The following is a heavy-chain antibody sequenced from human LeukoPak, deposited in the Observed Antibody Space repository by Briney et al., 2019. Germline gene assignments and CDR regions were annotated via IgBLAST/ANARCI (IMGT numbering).Heavy chain of an antibody. V-gene: IGHV1-2*02. CDR1: GYTFTGYY. D-gene: IGHD2-2*01. J-gene: IGHJ4*02. CDR2: INPNSGGT. CDR3: ARGSVVPAAPTRY. Sequence: ASVKVSCKASGYTFTGYYMHWVRQAPGQGLEWMGWINPNSGGTNYAQKFQGRVTMTRDTSISTAYMELSRLRSDNTAVYYCARGSVVPAAPTRYWGQGTLVTVSS.